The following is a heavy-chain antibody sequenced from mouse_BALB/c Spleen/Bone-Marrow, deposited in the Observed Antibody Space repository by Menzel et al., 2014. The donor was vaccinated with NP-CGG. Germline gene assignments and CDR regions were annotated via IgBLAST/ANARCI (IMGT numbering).Heavy chain of an antibody. CDR2: IYPGDGDT. V-gene: IGHV1-82*01. CDR3: AKTGFVWDY. CDR1: GYAFNLSW. J-gene: IGHJ4*01. Sequence: QVQLQQPGAELVKPGASVKISCKASGYAFNLSWMNWAKQRPGQGLEWIGRIYPGDGDTSYNGKFKGKATLTADKSSSPAYMQLINRPFGTSAVFFWAKTGFVWDYGGQGPSAPSSS.